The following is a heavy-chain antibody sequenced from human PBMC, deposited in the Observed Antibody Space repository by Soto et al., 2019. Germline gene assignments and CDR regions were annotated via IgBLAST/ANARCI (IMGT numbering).Heavy chain of an antibody. J-gene: IGHJ3*02. CDR3: ARDSPDYGDYGYAFDI. CDR2: ISPIFGTA. CDR1: GGTFSSYA. V-gene: IGHV1-69*01. D-gene: IGHD4-17*01. Sequence: QVQLVQSGAEVKKPGSSVKVSCKASGGTFSSYAISWVRQAPGQGLEWIGGISPIFGTANYAQKCQGRVTITADESTSTAYLELSSLRSEDTAVYYCARDSPDYGDYGYAFDIWGQGTLVTVSS.